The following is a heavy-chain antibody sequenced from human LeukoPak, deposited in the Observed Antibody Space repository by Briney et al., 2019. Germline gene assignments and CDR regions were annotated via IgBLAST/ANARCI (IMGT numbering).Heavy chain of an antibody. J-gene: IGHJ4*02. CDR1: DGSISSYY. CDR2: IYYSGST. V-gene: IGHV4-59*01. D-gene: IGHD3-10*01. CDR3: ARSAKGDLLFDY. Sequence: SETLSLTCTVSDGSISSYYWSWIRQPPGKGLEWIGYIYYSGSTNYNPSLKSRVTISEDTSKNQFSLKLSSATAADTAVYFCARSAKGDLLFDYWGQGTLVTVSS.